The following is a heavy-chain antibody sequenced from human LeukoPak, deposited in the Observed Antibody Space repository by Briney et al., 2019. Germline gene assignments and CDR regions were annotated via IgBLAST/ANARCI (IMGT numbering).Heavy chain of an antibody. V-gene: IGHV3-23*01. CDR3: AKDSRIVPAATEFDY. J-gene: IGHJ4*02. CDR1: GFTFSSYA. CDR2: ITDSGDGT. Sequence: GGSLRLSCAASGFTFSSYAMSRVRQTPGMRLEWVSAITDSGDGTYYADSVKGRFTISRDNSKNTLYLQMNSLRAEDTAVYYCAKDSRIVPAATEFDYRGQGTLVTVSS. D-gene: IGHD2-2*01.